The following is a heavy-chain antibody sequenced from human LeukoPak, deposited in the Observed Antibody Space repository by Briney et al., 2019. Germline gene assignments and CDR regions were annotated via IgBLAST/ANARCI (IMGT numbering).Heavy chain of an antibody. CDR1: GGSISSSSYY. J-gene: IGHJ3*02. V-gene: IGHV4-39*07. CDR2: IYYSGST. CDR3: ARDLGGAAAGDI. D-gene: IGHD6-13*01. Sequence: SQTLSLTCTVSGGSISSSSYYWGWIRQPPGKGLEWIGSIYYSGSTYYNPSLKSRVTISVDTSKNQFSLKLSSVTAADTAVYYCARDLGGAAAGDIWGQGTMVTVSS.